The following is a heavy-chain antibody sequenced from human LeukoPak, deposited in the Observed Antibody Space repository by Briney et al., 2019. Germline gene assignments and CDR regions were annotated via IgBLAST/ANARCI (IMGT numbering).Heavy chain of an antibody. CDR2: ISGSGGST. V-gene: IGHV3-23*01. CDR1: GFTFSSYC. Sequence: GGSLRLSCAASGFTFSSYCMDWVRQTPGKGLEWVSAISGSGGSTYYADSVKGRFTISRDNSKNTLYLQMNSLRAEDTAVYYCAKDIDGFDAFDIWGQGTMVTVSS. J-gene: IGHJ3*02. CDR3: AKDIDGFDAFDI.